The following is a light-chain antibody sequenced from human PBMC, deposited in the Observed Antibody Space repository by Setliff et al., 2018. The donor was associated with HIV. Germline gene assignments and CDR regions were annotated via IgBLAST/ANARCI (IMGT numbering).Light chain of an antibody. V-gene: IGLV2-14*03. J-gene: IGLJ1*01. Sequence: QSALTQPASVSGSPGQSITISCTGTGSDVGTSKYVSWYQQHPGKAPKLTIYDVSDRPSGVSNRFSGSKSGNTASLTISGLQAEDEADYYCTSYTSSSTYVFGTGTKVTVL. CDR1: GSDVGTSKY. CDR2: DVS. CDR3: TSYTSSSTYV.